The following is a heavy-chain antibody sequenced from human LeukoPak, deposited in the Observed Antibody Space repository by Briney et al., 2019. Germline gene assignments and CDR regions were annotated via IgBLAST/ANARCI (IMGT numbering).Heavy chain of an antibody. D-gene: IGHD2-21*02. CDR1: GFAFSNYG. CDR2: IRGSGST. V-gene: IGHV3-23*01. Sequence: GGSLRRSCAASGFAFSNYGRNWIRQAPGKGLEWISGIRGSGSTFYAGSVRGRFTISRDNSKNTVFLQMNSLRVEDTAIYYCAKDHRLGDFMGFDYWGQGALVIVSS. CDR3: AKDHRLGDFMGFDY. J-gene: IGHJ4*02.